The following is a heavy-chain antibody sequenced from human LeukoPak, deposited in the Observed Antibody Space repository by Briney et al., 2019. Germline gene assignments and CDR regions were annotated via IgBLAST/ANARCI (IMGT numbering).Heavy chain of an antibody. CDR3: ARASEGVVPAAHIPNYTGDNWFDP. CDR1: GYTFTSYG. D-gene: IGHD2-2*01. J-gene: IGHJ5*02. Sequence: ASVKVSCKASGYTFTSYGISWVRQAPGQGLEWMGWISAYNGNTNYAQKLQGRVTMTTDTSMSTAYMELRSLRSDDTAVYYCARASEGVVPAAHIPNYTGDNWFDPWGQGTLVTVSS. V-gene: IGHV1-18*04. CDR2: ISAYNGNT.